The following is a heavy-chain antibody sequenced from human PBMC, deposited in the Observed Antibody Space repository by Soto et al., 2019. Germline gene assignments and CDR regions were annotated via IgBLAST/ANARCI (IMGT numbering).Heavy chain of an antibody. J-gene: IGHJ4*02. Sequence: QVQLVESGGGLVKPGGSLRLSCAASGFTLSHYYMTWIRQAPGKGLEWVSDISISGTTIHYADSVRGRFTISRDNAKNSLWLQMNTLRAEDTAVYSCARFRGDGDYNFRGQGTLVTVSS. V-gene: IGHV3-11*01. CDR2: ISISGTTI. CDR3: ARFRGDGDYNF. D-gene: IGHD2-21*01. CDR1: GFTLSHYY.